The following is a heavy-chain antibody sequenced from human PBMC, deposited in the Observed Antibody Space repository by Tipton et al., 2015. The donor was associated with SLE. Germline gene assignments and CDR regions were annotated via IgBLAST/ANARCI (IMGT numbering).Heavy chain of an antibody. CDR3: ARQAYSSDWAFLDN. CDR1: GGSISSFH. V-gene: IGHV4-59*08. Sequence: TLSLTCTVSGGSISSFHWTWIRQPPGKGLECIGYISFRGSTSYNPSLKGRVTLSVDTSKNQFSLKLRSVTAADTAVYYCARQAYSSDWAFLDNWGQGALVIVSS. CDR2: ISFRGST. J-gene: IGHJ4*02. D-gene: IGHD6-19*01.